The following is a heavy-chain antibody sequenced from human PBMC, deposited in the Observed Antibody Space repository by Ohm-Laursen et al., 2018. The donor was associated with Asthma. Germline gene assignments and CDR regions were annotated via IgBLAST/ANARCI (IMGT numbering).Heavy chain of an antibody. Sequence: SQTLSLTCSVYGGSFSGYYWSWIRQHPGKGLEWIGYIYYSGSTYYNPSLKSRVTISVDTSKNQFSLKLSSVTAADTAVYYCARGDGYDWGQGTLVTVSS. CDR3: ARGDGYD. J-gene: IGHJ4*02. CDR1: GGSFSGYY. CDR2: IYYSGST. V-gene: IGHV4-31*03. D-gene: IGHD5-24*01.